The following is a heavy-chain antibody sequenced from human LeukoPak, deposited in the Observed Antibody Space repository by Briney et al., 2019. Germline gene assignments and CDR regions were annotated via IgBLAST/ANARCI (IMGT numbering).Heavy chain of an antibody. D-gene: IGHD5-12*01. J-gene: IGHJ6*02. V-gene: IGHV3-7*01. Sequence: GGSLRLSCAASGITFRDYYMTWIRQAPGKGLEWVANIKQDGNKKYYVDSVKGRFTISRDNAKNSLFLQMDSPRADDTAVYYCARGEVATTYYYGMDVWGQGTTVTVSS. CDR1: GITFRDYY. CDR3: ARGEVATTYYYGMDV. CDR2: IKQDGNKK.